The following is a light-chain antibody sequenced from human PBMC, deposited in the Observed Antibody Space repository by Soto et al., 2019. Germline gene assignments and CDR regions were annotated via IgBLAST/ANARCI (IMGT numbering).Light chain of an antibody. V-gene: IGKV3-11*01. CDR1: QSVSSY. CDR2: DAS. J-gene: IGKJ2*01. Sequence: EIVLTQSPATLSLSPGERATLSCRASQSVSSYLAWYQQTPGQAPRLLIYDASNRATGLPARFSGSGSGTDFTLTISSLEPEDFAVYYCQQRSNWPPRYTFGQGTKLEIK. CDR3: QQRSNWPPRYT.